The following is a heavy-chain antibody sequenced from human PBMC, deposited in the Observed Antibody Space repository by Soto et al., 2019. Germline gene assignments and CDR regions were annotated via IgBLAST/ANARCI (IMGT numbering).Heavy chain of an antibody. CDR2: MTPSDGST. CDR3: AKHCGGDCSNGFDI. J-gene: IGHJ3*02. Sequence: ASVKVSCKTSADIFNNYYMHWVRQAPGQGLEWMGVMTPSDGSTNYAQSFQGRVTMTRDTSTRTVYVELSSLRSEDTAVYYCAKHCGGDCSNGFDIWGQGTKVTVSS. D-gene: IGHD2-21*02. V-gene: IGHV1-46*02. CDR1: ADIFNNYY.